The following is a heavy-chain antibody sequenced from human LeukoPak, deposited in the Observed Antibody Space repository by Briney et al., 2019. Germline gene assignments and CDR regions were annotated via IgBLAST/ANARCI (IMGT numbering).Heavy chain of an antibody. D-gene: IGHD2-21*01. CDR2: TSSSDAGT. Sequence: GGSLRLSCAASGFTLSTYAMSWVRQTPGKGLEWVAATSSSDAGTYHADSVRGRFTISRDNSKNTLYLQMNSLRAEDAAVYFCAKAPVTSYRGAYCYPFDSWGQGTLVTVSS. CDR3: AKAPVTSYRGAYCYPFDS. CDR1: GFTLSTYA. J-gene: IGHJ4*02. V-gene: IGHV3-23*01.